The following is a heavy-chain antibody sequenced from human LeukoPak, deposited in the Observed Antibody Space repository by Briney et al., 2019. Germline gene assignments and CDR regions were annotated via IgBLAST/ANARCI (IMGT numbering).Heavy chain of an antibody. CDR1: GGSISSGDYY. CDR2: IYYSGST. D-gene: IGHD2-2*01. V-gene: IGHV4-30-4*08. J-gene: IGHJ6*03. CDR3: AKGSYYCSNNCPQYYYYMDV. Sequence: SQTLSLTCTVSGGSISSGDYYWSWIRQPPGKGLEWIGYIYYSGSTYYNPSLKSRVTISVDTSKNQFSLKLSSVTAADTAVYYCAKGSYYCSNNCPQYYYYMDVWGKGTTVIVSS.